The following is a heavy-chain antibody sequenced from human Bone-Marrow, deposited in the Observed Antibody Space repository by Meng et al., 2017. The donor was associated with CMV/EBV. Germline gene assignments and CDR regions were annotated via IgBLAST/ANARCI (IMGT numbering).Heavy chain of an antibody. CDR1: GFPFSRYW. D-gene: IGHD2-2*01. J-gene: IGHJ4*02. CDR3: ARDLYCSSTSCYHY. V-gene: IGHV3-21*01. Sequence: GESLKISCEASGFPFSRYWMSWVRQAPGKGLEWVSSISSSSSYIYYADSVKGRFTISRDNAKNSLYLQMNSLRAEDTAVYYCARDLYCSSTSCYHYWGQGTLVTVSS. CDR2: ISSSSSYI.